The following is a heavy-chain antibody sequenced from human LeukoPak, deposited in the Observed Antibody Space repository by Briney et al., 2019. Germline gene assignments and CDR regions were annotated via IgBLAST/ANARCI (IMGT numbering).Heavy chain of an antibody. CDR1: GYPFSNYG. CDR2: ISSYSGKT. V-gene: IGHV1-18*01. Sequence: ASVKVSCKASGYPFSNYGTSWVRQAPGQGLEWMGWISSYSGKTKYAQRFQGRVIMTTDTSTSTAYMELRSLRSDDTAVFYCARDFWVRHSAPAPKDLWGQGTLVTVSS. CDR3: ARDFWVRHSAPAPKDL. D-gene: IGHD2-2*01. J-gene: IGHJ5*02.